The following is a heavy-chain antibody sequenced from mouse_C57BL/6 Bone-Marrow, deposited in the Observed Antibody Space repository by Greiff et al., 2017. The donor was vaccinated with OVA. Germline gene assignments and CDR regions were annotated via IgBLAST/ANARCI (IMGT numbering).Heavy chain of an antibody. CDR1: GYAFSSSW. CDR3: AREYYGSRILFAY. V-gene: IGHV1-82*01. J-gene: IGHJ3*01. Sequence: QVQLQQSGPELVKPGASVKISCKASGYAFSSSWMNWVKQRPGTGLEWIGRIYPGDGDTNYNGKFKGKATLTADKSSSTAYMQLSSLTSEDSAVYFCAREYYGSRILFAYWGQGTLVTVSA. D-gene: IGHD1-1*01. CDR2: IYPGDGDT.